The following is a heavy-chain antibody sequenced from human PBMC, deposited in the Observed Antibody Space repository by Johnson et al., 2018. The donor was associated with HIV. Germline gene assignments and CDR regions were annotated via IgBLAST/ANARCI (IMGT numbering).Heavy chain of an antibody. CDR1: GFTFSSYA. D-gene: IGHD1-26*01. Sequence: VQLVESGGGVVQPGRSLRLSCAASGFTFSSYAMHWVRQAPGKGLEWVSAIGTAGDTYYPGSVKGRFTISRENAKHSLYLQMNSLRAEDTALYYCARDSVGARGAFDIWGQGTMVTVSS. CDR2: IGTAGDT. V-gene: IGHV3-13*01. J-gene: IGHJ3*02. CDR3: ARDSVGARGAFDI.